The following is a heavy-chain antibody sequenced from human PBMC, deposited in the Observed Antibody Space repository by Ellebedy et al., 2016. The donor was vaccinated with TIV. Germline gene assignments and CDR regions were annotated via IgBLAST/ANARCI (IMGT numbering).Heavy chain of an antibody. CDR2: ITHSGST. CDR3: ARGLARDY. CDR1: GASFSGYY. V-gene: IGHV4-34*01. Sequence: MPSETLSLTCAVYGASFSGYYWSWIRHPPEKGLDWIWEITHSGSTNYNPSLKSRVTISVDTSKNQFSLNLSSVTAADTAVYYCARGLARDYWGQGTLVTVSS. J-gene: IGHJ4*02.